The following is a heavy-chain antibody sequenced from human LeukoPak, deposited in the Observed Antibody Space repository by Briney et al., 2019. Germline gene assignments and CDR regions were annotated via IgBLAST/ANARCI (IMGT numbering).Heavy chain of an antibody. D-gene: IGHD2-15*01. CDR2: INHSGST. CDR3: ARGLKDIVVVVAARSYYYYYYMDV. V-gene: IGHV4-34*01. CDR1: GGSFSGYY. Sequence: SETLSLTCAVYGGSFSGYYWSWIRQPPGKGLEWIGEINHSGSTNYNPSLKSRVTISVDTSKNQFPLKLSSVTAADTAVYYCARGLKDIVVVVAARSYYYYYYMDVWGKGTTVTVSS. J-gene: IGHJ6*03.